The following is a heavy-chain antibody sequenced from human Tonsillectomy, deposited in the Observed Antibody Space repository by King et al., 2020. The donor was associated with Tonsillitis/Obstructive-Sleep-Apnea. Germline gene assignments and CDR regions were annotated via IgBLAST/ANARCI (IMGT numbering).Heavy chain of an antibody. J-gene: IGHJ4*02. CDR1: GGSIGSYY. V-gene: IGHV4-59*08. D-gene: IGHD3-9*01. CDR3: AGRGILTGYGY. CDR2: MYYSGST. Sequence: QLQESGPGLVKPSETLSLTCTVSGGSIGSYYWSWIRQPPGKGLEWIGYMYYSGSTNYNPSLKSRVTISVDTSKSQFSLNLSSVTAADTAVYYCAGRGILTGYGYWGQGTLVTVSS.